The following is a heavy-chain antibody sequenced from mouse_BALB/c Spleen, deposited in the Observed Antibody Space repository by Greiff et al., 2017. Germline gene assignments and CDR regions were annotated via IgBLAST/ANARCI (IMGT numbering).Heavy chain of an antibody. CDR3: ARNPNYYGSSYGYFDY. D-gene: IGHD1-1*01. J-gene: IGHJ2*01. V-gene: IGHV2-2*02. CDR2: IWSGGST. CDR1: GFSLTSYG. Sequence: QVQLQQSGPGLVQPSQSLSITCTVSGFSLTSYGVHWVRQSPGKGLEWLGVIWSGGSTDYNAAFISRLSIIKDNSKSQVFFKMNSLQANDTAIYYCARNPNYYGSSYGYFDYWGQGTTLTVSS.